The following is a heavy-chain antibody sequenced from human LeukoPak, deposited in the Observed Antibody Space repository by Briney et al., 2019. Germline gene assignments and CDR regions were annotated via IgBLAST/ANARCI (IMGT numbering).Heavy chain of an antibody. J-gene: IGHJ4*02. CDR1: GGSISSGSYY. D-gene: IGHD3/OR15-3a*01. V-gene: IGHV4-61*02. Sequence: SETLSLTCTVSGGSISSGSYYWSWIRQPAGKGLEWIGRIYTSGSTNYNPSLKSRVSISIDTSKNQVSLRVNSVTAADTAVYYCARDILGPSGYWGQGNLVIVSS. CDR2: IYTSGST. CDR3: ARDILGPSGY.